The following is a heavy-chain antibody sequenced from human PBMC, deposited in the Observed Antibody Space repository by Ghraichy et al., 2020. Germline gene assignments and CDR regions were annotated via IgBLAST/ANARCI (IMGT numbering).Heavy chain of an antibody. CDR3: ARAPAGAYDILTGALDY. V-gene: IGHV1-46*01. CDR1: GYTFTSYY. CDR2: INPSGGST. Sequence: ASVKVSRKASGYTFTSYYMHWVRQAPGQGLEWMGIINPSGGSTSYAQKFQGRVTMTRDTSTSTVYMELSSLRSEDTAVYYCARAPAGAYDILTGALDYWGQGTLVTVSS. D-gene: IGHD3-9*01. J-gene: IGHJ4*02.